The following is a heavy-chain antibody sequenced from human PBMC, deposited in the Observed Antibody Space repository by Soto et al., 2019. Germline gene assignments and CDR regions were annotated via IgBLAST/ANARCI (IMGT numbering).Heavy chain of an antibody. Sequence: LRLSCASSGFAFDINGMTWVRQVPGKGLEWVSAISAGGGTKYYADPVKGRFTISRDNSKNMLYLQMNSLRAEDTAVYYCEKVRRDCAWLSELEYFDYWGQGTPVTVPQ. V-gene: IGHV3-23*01. CDR1: GFAFDING. D-gene: IGHD1-7*01. CDR3: EKVRRDCAWLSELEYFDY. J-gene: IGHJ4*02. CDR2: ISAGGGTK.